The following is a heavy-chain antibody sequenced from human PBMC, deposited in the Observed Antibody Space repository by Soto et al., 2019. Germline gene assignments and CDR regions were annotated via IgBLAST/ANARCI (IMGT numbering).Heavy chain of an antibody. CDR2: IYWDDDK. J-gene: IGHJ4*02. CDR1: GFSLSTSGVG. D-gene: IGHD4-17*01. CDR3: AHRRYGDYEGTFGY. Sequence: QITLKESGPTLVKPTQTLTLTCTFSGFSLSTSGVGVGWIRQPPGKALEWLALIYWDDDKRYSPSLKSRLTITKETSKNQVVLTMTNMDPVDTATYYCAHRRYGDYEGTFGYWGQGTLVTVSS. V-gene: IGHV2-5*02.